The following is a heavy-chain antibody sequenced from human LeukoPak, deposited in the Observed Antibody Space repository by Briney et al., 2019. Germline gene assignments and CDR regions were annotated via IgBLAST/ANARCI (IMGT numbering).Heavy chain of an antibody. CDR1: GFPFSSYS. J-gene: IGHJ4*02. CDR3: AKDLRGWYSGYFDY. V-gene: IGHV3-21*04. CDR2: ISSSSNYI. Sequence: GGSLRLSCAASGFPFSSYSMNWVRQAPGKGLEWVSSISSSSNYIYYADSVKGRFTISRDNSKNTLYLQMNSLRAEDTAVYYCAKDLRGWYSGYFDYWGQGTLVTVSS. D-gene: IGHD6-19*01.